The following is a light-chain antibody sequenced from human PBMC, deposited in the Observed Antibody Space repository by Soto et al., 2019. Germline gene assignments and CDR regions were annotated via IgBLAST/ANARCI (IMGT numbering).Light chain of an antibody. CDR2: AAS. Sequence: IPLTQSPSSLSASVGDRVTITCRASQGISSYLAWYQQKPGKAPKLLIYAASTLQSGVPSRFSGSESGTDFTLTISSLQPEDFATYYCQQLNSYPNTFGQGTKLEIK. J-gene: IGKJ2*01. V-gene: IGKV1-9*01. CDR3: QQLNSYPNT. CDR1: QGISSY.